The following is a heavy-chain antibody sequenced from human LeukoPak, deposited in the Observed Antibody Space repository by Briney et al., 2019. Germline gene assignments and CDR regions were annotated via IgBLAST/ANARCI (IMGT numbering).Heavy chain of an antibody. CDR1: GFTFSSYT. V-gene: IGHV3-21*01. D-gene: IGHD1-26*01. Sequence: PGGSLRLSCAASGFTFSSYTMTWVRQAPGKGLEWVSSISRSGDYIFYADSVRGRFTISRDNAKNSLYLQMTSLRAEDTAVYYCAKDRLVGGSDRHPLDYRGQGTLVTVSP. J-gene: IGHJ4*02. CDR3: AKDRLVGGSDRHPLDY. CDR2: ISRSGDYI.